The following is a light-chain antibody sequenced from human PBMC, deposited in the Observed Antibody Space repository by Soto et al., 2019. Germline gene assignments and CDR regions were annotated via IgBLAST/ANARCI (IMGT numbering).Light chain of an antibody. CDR1: QSVSSNY. CDR2: GAS. Sequence: EIVLTQSPGTLSLSPGERATLSCRASQSVSSNYLAWYQQKPGQAPRLLIYGASSRATGIPDRFSGSGSGTEFPLTISRLEPEDFAVYYCQQYGSSPRITFGQGTRLEIK. V-gene: IGKV3-20*01. CDR3: QQYGSSPRIT. J-gene: IGKJ5*01.